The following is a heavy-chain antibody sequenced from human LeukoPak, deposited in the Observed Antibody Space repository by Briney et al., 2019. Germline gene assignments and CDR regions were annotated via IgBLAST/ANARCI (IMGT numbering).Heavy chain of an antibody. Sequence: GGSLRLSCAASGFTLSSYAMSWVRQAPGKGLEWVSAISGSGGSTYYADSVKGRFTISRDNSKSTLYLQMNSLRAEDTAVYYCAKETYGSGSPFDYWGQGTLVTVSS. J-gene: IGHJ4*02. CDR1: GFTLSSYA. CDR2: ISGSGGST. CDR3: AKETYGSGSPFDY. D-gene: IGHD3-10*01. V-gene: IGHV3-23*01.